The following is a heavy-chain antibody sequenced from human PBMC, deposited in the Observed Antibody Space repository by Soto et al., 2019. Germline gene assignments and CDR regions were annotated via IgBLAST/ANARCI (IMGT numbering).Heavy chain of an antibody. CDR2: ISGNGAGT. CDR3: AKQRYSYGYAH. CDR1: GFTFSSYA. Sequence: EVQLLESGGGLVQPGGSLRLSCAASGFTFSSYAMSWVRQAPGKGLEWVSAISGNGAGTYYADSVKGRFTISSDNSKNALYLQMNSLRAEDTAVYYCAKQRYSYGYAHWGQGTLVTVSS. J-gene: IGHJ4*02. V-gene: IGHV3-23*01. D-gene: IGHD5-18*01.